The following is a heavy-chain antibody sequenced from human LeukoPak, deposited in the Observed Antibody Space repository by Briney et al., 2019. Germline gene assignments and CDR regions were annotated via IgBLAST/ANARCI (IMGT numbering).Heavy chain of an antibody. Sequence: SETLSLTCSVSGGSVTNSSGYSWAWIRQPPGKGLEWIGSFYYRGNTYYNLSLKSPLTISVDTSKNQFSLKMSSVTATDTAIYYCARRRGDPGAFDIWGQGTQVTVSS. CDR3: ARRRGDPGAFDI. CDR1: GGSVTNSSGYS. J-gene: IGHJ3*02. D-gene: IGHD2-21*02. V-gene: IGHV4-39*01. CDR2: FYYRGNT.